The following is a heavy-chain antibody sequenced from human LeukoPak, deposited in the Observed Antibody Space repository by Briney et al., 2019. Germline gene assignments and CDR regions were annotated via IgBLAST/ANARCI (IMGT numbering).Heavy chain of an antibody. CDR2: INHSGST. CDR1: GGSFSGYY. V-gene: IGHV4-34*01. CDR3: ARGASSSWYLRYYFDY. Sequence: SETLSLTCAVYGGSFSGYYWSWIRQPPGKGLEWIGEINHSGSTNYNPSLKSRVTISVDTSKNQFSLKLSSVTAADTAVYYCARGASSSWYLRYYFDYWGQGTLVTVSS. D-gene: IGHD6-13*01. J-gene: IGHJ4*02.